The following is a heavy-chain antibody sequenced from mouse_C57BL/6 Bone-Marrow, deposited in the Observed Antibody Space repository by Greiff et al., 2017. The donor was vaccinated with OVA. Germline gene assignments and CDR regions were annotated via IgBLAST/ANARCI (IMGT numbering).Heavy chain of an antibody. J-gene: IGHJ2*01. CDR1: GFNIKDDY. Sequence: EVQVVESGAELVRPGASVKLSCTASGFNIKDDYMHWVKQRPEQGLEWIGWIDPENGDTEYASQFQGKATITADTSSNTAYLQLSSLTSEDTAVYYCTTFYGSSYNYFDYWGQGTTLTVSS. CDR2: IDPENGDT. D-gene: IGHD1-1*01. V-gene: IGHV14-4*01. CDR3: TTFYGSSYNYFDY.